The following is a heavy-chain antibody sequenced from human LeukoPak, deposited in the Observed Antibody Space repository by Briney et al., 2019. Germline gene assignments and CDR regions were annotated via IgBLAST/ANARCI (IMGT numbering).Heavy chain of an antibody. CDR3: ARGEIVVVPAAFMNTEYYFDY. CDR2: IYYSGST. V-gene: IGHV4-59*01. Sequence: SETLSLTCTVSGGSINGYYCSWIRQPPGRGLEWIGYIYYSGSTNYNPSLKSRVTISVDTSKNQFSLKLSSVTAADTAVYYCARGEIVVVPAAFMNTEYYFDYWGQGTLVTVSS. J-gene: IGHJ4*02. D-gene: IGHD2-2*01. CDR1: GGSINGYY.